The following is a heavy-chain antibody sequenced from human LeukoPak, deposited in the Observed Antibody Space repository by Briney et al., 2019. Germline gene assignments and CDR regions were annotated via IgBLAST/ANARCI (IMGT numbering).Heavy chain of an antibody. CDR3: ASPLAATYYYYGMDV. D-gene: IGHD2-15*01. Sequence: GGSLRLSCAASGFTLSSNYMSWVRQAPGKGLEWVSVIYRGGSTYYADSVKGRFTISRDNSKNTLYLQMNSLRAEDTAVYYCASPLAATYYYYGMDVWGQGTTVTVSS. CDR1: GFTLSSNY. CDR2: IYRGGST. J-gene: IGHJ6*02. V-gene: IGHV3-66*01.